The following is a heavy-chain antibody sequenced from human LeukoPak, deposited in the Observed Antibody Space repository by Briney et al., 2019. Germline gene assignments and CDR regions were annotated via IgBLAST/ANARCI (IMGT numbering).Heavy chain of an antibody. CDR2: INHSGST. CDR1: GGSFSGYY. D-gene: IGHD2-2*02. CDR3: ARVILGYCSSTSCYRRPFDY. J-gene: IGHJ4*02. Sequence: SETLSLTCAVYGGSFSGYYWSWIRQPPGKGLEWIGEINHSGSTNYNPSLKSRVTISVDTSKNQFSLKLSSVAAADTAAYYCARVILGYCSSTSCYRRPFDYWGQGTLVTVSS. V-gene: IGHV4-34*01.